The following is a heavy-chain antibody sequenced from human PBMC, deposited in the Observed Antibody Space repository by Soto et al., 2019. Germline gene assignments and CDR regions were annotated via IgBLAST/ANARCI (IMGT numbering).Heavy chain of an antibody. V-gene: IGHV3-23*01. J-gene: IGHJ6*03. CDR1: GFTFSSHA. CDR2: VDGSGGDK. CDR3: AKDRAVGGHYYMDV. D-gene: IGHD1-26*01. Sequence: GGSLRLSCAASGFTFSSHAMGWLRQAPGTGPEWVSVVDGSGGDKSYPSSVKGRFTISRDNSENSLYLHMNSLRAEDTAVYYCAKDRAVGGHYYMDVWGKGITVTVSS.